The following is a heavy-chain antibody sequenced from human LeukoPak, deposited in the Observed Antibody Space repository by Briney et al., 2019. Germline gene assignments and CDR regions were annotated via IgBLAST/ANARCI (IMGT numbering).Heavy chain of an antibody. CDR3: ASASSGWYLLDY. V-gene: IGHV1-3*01. D-gene: IGHD6-19*01. CDR1: GYTFTSYA. CDR2: INAGNGNT. J-gene: IGHJ4*02. Sequence: ASVKVSCKASGYTFTSYAMHWVRQAPGQRLEWMGWINAGNGNTKYSQKCQGRVTITRDTSASTAYMELSSLRSEDTAVYYCASASSGWYLLDYWGQGTLVTVSS.